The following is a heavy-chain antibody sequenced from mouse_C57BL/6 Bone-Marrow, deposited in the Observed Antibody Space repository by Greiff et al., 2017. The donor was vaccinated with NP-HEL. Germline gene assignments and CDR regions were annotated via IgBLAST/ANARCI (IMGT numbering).Heavy chain of an antibody. D-gene: IGHD1-1*01. J-gene: IGHJ1*03. CDR1: GYTFTSYW. V-gene: IGHV1-53*01. CDR3: ARSRTTVPSYWYFDV. Sequence: ESGTELVKPGASVKLSCKASGYTFTSYWMHWVKQRPGQGLEWIGNINPSNGGTNYNEKFKSKATLTVDKSSSTAYMQLSSLTSEDSAVYYCARSRTTVPSYWYFDVWGTGTTVTVSS. CDR2: INPSNGGT.